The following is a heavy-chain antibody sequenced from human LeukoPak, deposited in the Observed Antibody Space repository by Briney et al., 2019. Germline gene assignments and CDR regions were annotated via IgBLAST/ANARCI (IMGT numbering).Heavy chain of an antibody. V-gene: IGHV1-69*13. Sequence: ASVKVSCKASGGTFSSYAISWVRQAPGQGLEWMGGIIPIFGTANYAQKFQGRVTITADESTSTAYMELSSLRSEDTAVYYCARTPGGRHGLLDYWGQGTLVTVSS. CDR3: ARTPGGRHGLLDY. D-gene: IGHD1-26*01. CDR1: GGTFSSYA. J-gene: IGHJ4*02. CDR2: IIPIFGTA.